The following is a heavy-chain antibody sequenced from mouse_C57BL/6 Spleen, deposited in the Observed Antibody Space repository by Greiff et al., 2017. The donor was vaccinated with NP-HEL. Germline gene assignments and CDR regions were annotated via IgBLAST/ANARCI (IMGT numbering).Heavy chain of an antibody. CDR1: GFTFSDYG. J-gene: IGHJ4*01. D-gene: IGHD3-2*02. CDR3: ARRSAQAPYAMDY. CDR2: ISSGSSTI. V-gene: IGHV5-17*01. Sequence: EVQVVESGGGLVKPGGSLKLSCAASGFTFSDYGMHWVRQAPEKGLEWVAYISSGSSTIYYADTVKGRFTISRDNAKNTLCLQMTSLRSEDTAMYYCARRSAQAPYAMDYWGQGTSVTVSS.